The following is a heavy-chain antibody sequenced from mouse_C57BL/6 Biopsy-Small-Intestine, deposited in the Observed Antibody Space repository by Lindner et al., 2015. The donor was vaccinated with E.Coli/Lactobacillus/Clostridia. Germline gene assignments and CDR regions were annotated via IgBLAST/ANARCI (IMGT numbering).Heavy chain of an antibody. CDR3: ARREVYYFDY. V-gene: IGHV1-42*01. CDR2: INPSTGGT. J-gene: IGHJ2*01. Sequence: VQLQESGPELVKSGASVKISCKASSYSFTANYMNWVKQSPEKSLEWIGEINPSTGGTTYNEKFRAKATLTIDRSSSTAYMQLKSLTSEDSAFYYCARREVYYFDYWGQGTTLTVSS. CDR1: SYSFTANY.